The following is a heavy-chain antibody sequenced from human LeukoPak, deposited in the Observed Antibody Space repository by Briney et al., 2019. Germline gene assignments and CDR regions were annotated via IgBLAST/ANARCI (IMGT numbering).Heavy chain of an antibody. Sequence: GESLKISCKGSGYSFTSYWIGWVCQMPGKGLEWMGIIYPGDSDTRYSPSFQGQVTISADKSISTAYLQWSSLKASDTAMYYCARENSNYGSDNWFDPWGQGTLVTVSS. CDR1: GYSFTSYW. CDR2: IYPGDSDT. D-gene: IGHD3-10*01. J-gene: IGHJ5*02. CDR3: ARENSNYGSDNWFDP. V-gene: IGHV5-51*01.